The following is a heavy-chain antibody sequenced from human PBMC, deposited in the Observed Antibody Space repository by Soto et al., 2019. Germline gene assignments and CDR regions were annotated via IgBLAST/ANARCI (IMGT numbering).Heavy chain of an antibody. CDR1: GFTFSSNA. J-gene: IGHJ4*02. V-gene: IGHV3-23*01. D-gene: IGHD4-4*01. Sequence: EVQLLESGGDLVQPGGSLRLSCAASGFTFSSNAMSWVRQTPGKGLGWVSSIGASGGRTYYADTVKGRFTISRDNSKTTLYLHMNTLRAGDTAVYYCVKKREDFDYSNYLQYWGQGTLVTVSS. CDR2: IGASGGRT. CDR3: VKKREDFDYSNYLQY.